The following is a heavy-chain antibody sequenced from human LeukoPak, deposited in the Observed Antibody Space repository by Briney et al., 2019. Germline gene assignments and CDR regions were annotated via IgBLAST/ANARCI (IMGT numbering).Heavy chain of an antibody. Sequence: PGGSLRLSCTASGFTFGNYAMSWVRQAPGKGLEWVGFIRSKAYGGTTEYAASVKGRFTISRDDSKSIAYLQMNSLKTEDTAVYYCTRDSGEGGGFDYWGQGTLVTVSS. CDR1: GFTFGNYA. CDR2: IRSKAYGGTT. V-gene: IGHV3-49*04. D-gene: IGHD3-16*01. J-gene: IGHJ4*02. CDR3: TRDSGEGGGFDY.